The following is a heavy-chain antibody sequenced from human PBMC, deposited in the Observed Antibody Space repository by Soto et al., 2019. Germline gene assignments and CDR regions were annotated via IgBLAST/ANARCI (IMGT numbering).Heavy chain of an antibody. J-gene: IGHJ4*02. CDR3: ARERGPYAYLWGRYRSQAIDY. CDR1: GFTFNTYW. V-gene: IGHV3-7*01. Sequence: EVQLVESGGGLVQPGGSLRLSCAASGFTFNTYWMTWVRQAPGKGLEWVANIKQDGSDKYYVDSVKGRFTIPRDNPKNSLYLQMNSLRAEDTAVYYCARERGPYAYLWGRYRSQAIDYWGLGTLVTVSS. D-gene: IGHD3-16*02. CDR2: IKQDGSDK.